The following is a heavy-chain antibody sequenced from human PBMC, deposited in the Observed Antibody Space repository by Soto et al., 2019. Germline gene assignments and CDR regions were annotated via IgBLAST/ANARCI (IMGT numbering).Heavy chain of an antibody. CDR3: ARVSRGIAAAVVAFDY. D-gene: IGHD6-13*01. CDR2: IYHSGST. CDR1: GYSIRSGYY. V-gene: IGHV4-38-2*01. J-gene: IGHJ4*02. Sequence: SETLSLTCAVSGYSIRSGYYWGWIRQPPGKGLEWIGSIYHSGSTYYNPSLKSRVTISVDTSKNQFSLKLSSVTAAATAVYYCARVSRGIAAAVVAFDYWGQGTLVTVSS.